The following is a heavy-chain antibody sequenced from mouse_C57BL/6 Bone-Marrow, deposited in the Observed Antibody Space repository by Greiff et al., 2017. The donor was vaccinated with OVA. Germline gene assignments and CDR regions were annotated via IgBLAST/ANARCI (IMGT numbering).Heavy chain of an antibody. J-gene: IGHJ3*01. CDR3: ASGTRFAY. D-gene: IGHD3-3*01. V-gene: IGHV14-2*01. Sequence: VQLQQSGAELAKPGASVKLSCTASGFNINDYYMHWVKQRTEEGLEWIGSIDTEDGETKYAPKFQGKDTITADTSYNTAYLQLSSLTSEDTAVYYCASGTRFAYWGQGTLVTVSA. CDR2: IDTEDGET. CDR1: GFNINDYY.